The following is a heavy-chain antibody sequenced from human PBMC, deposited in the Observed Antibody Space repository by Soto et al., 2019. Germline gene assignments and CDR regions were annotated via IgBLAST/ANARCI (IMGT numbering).Heavy chain of an antibody. CDR2: IKQDGSQS. D-gene: IGHD1-1*01. J-gene: IGHJ4*02. Sequence: PGGSLRLSCEAYGFTFTNHWMSWIRQAPGKGLEWVANIKQDGSQSYLVDSVKGPVTMSRDNTKNSLHLQMDSRRAEDTAGYYCARDGSLGSQFDSWGPGTLLKVST. CDR3: ARDGSLGSQFDS. CDR1: GFTFTNHW. V-gene: IGHV3-7*01.